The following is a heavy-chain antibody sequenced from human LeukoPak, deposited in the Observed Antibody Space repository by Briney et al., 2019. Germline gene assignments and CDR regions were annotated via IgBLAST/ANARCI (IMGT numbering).Heavy chain of an antibody. D-gene: IGHD3-10*01. CDR3: AREFTITTVRGALYFDY. J-gene: IGHJ4*02. V-gene: IGHV4-4*07. CDR1: GGSISSYY. CDR2: IYSSGST. Sequence: KASETLSLTCTVSGGSISSYYWSWIRQPAGKGLEWIGRIYSSGSTNYNPSLKSRVTISVDTSKNQFSLKLSSVTAADTAVYYCAREFTITTVRGALYFDYWGQGTLVTVSS.